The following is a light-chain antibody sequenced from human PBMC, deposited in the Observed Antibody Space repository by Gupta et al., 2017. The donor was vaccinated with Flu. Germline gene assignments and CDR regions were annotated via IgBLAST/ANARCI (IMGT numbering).Light chain of an antibody. Sequence: DIVMTQSPATLSVSPGERATLSCRASQSVSSNLAWYQQRPCQAPRLLIYGASTRATGVPATFSGRRYVTDFTLTISRRQSQDVAVYYCKQEDNCPQTFGQGTKVEIK. J-gene: IGKJ1*01. CDR1: QSVSSN. V-gene: IGKV3-15*01. CDR2: GAS. CDR3: KQEDNCPQT.